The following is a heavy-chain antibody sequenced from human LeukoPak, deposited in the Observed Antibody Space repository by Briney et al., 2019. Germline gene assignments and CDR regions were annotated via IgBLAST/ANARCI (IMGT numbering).Heavy chain of an antibody. CDR3: ARGGYYGDDDYFDY. V-gene: IGHV3-7*01. CDR1: GFTFNNYW. CDR2: IKKDGSEK. Sequence: GGSLRLSCAASGFTFNNYWMTWVRQAPGKGLEWVANIKKDGSEKYYLDSVKGRFTISRDNAKNSLYLQMNSLRAEDTAVYYCARGGYYGDDDYFDYWGQGTLVTVSS. D-gene: IGHD4-17*01. J-gene: IGHJ4*02.